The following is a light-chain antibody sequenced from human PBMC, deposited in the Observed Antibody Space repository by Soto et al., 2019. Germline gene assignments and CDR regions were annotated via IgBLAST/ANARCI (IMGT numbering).Light chain of an antibody. CDR2: DAS. J-gene: IGKJ1*01. CDR3: QQYDSFWT. Sequence: DIQMTQSPSTLSASVGDRVTITCRASQHINNWVAWYQQRSGEAPRLLIYDASTLESGVPSRFSGSGSGTEFTLTICKLRPDDFATYYCQQYDSFWTFGHGTKVEMK. CDR1: QHINNW. V-gene: IGKV1-5*01.